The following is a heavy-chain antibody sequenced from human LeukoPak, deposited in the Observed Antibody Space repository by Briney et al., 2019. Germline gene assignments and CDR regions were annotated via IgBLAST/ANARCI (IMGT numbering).Heavy chain of an antibody. CDR2: INHSGST. CDR3: ARAEDFWSGYQD. Sequence: SETLSLTCAVYGGSFSGYYWSWIRQPPGKGLEWTGEINHSGSTNYNPSLKSRVTISVDTSKNQFSLKLSSVTAADTAVHYCARAEDFWSGYQDWGQGTLVTVSS. D-gene: IGHD3-3*01. J-gene: IGHJ4*02. V-gene: IGHV4-34*01. CDR1: GGSFSGYY.